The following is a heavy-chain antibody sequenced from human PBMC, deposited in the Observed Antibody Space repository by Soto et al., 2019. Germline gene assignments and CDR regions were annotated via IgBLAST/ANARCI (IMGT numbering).Heavy chain of an antibody. D-gene: IGHD6-6*01. Sequence: SVKVSCKASGGTFSSYAISWVRQAHGQGLEWMGGIIPIFGTANYAQKFQGRVTITADESTSTAYMELSSMRSEDTAVYYCARGGAARPDYWGQGTLVTVSS. CDR2: IIPIFGTA. J-gene: IGHJ4*02. V-gene: IGHV1-69*13. CDR3: ARGGAARPDY. CDR1: GGTFSSYA.